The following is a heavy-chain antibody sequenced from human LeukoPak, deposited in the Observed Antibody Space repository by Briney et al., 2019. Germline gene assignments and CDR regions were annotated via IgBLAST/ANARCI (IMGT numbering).Heavy chain of an antibody. CDR3: ARDDYGDSGPLFDY. D-gene: IGHD4-17*01. J-gene: IGHJ4*02. V-gene: IGHV3-23*01. CDR2: IRTNGAGT. CDR1: GFTFSSYN. Sequence: GGSLRLSCAASGFTFSSYNMNWVRRAPGQGLEWVSTIRTNGAGTHYADSVRGRFTISRDDSKNTLYLQMDSLRAEDTAVYYCARDDYGDSGPLFDYWGQGTLVTVS.